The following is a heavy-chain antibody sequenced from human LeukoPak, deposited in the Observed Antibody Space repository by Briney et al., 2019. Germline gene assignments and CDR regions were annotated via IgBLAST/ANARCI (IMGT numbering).Heavy chain of an antibody. CDR1: GFTFSSYW. Sequence: PGGSLRLSCAASGFTFSSYWMSWVRQAPGKGLEWVANIKQDGSEKYYVDSVKGRFTISGDNAKNSLYLQMNSLRAEDTAVYYCAREHHYYDSSGYYYDSFDYWGQGTLVTVSS. D-gene: IGHD3-22*01. CDR2: IKQDGSEK. CDR3: AREHHYYDSSGYYYDSFDY. V-gene: IGHV3-7*01. J-gene: IGHJ4*02.